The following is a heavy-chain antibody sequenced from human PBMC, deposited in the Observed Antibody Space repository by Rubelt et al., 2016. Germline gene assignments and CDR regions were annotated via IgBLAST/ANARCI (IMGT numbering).Heavy chain of an antibody. CDR1: GGSFSGYY. CDR3: ARGEYSSGWYSLAGAFDI. J-gene: IGHJ3*02. V-gene: IGHV4-34*01. Sequence: QVQLQQWGAGLLKPSETLSLTCAVYGGSFSGYYWSWIRQPPGKGLEWIGEINHSGSTNYNPSPKVRVTVSAATSKNQLSLKLSSVTAADTAVYYCARGEYSSGWYSLAGAFDIWGQGTIVTVSS. D-gene: IGHD6-19*01. CDR2: INHSGST.